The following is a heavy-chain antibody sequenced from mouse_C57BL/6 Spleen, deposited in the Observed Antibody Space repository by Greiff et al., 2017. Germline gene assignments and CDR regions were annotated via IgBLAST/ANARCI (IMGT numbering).Heavy chain of an antibody. CDR2: IYPGSGST. Sequence: QVQLQQPGAELVKPGASVKMSCKASGYTFTSYWITWVKQRPGQGLEWIGDIYPGSGSTNYNEKFKSKAKLTVATSSSTAYMQLSSLTSEDSAVYYCARNYDYDGFAYWGQGTLVTVSA. CDR1: GYTFTSYW. CDR3: ARNYDYDGFAY. D-gene: IGHD2-4*01. V-gene: IGHV1-55*01. J-gene: IGHJ3*01.